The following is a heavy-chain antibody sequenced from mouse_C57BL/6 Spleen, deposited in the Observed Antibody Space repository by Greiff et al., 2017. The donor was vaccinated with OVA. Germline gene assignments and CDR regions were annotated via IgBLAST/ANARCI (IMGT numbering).Heavy chain of an antibody. Sequence: VQLQQSGAELVRPGTSVKVSCKASGYAFTNYLIEWVKQRPGQGLEWIGVINPGSGGTNYNEKFKGKATLTADKSSSTAYMQLSSLTSEDSAVYFCARRDVMGSFAYWGQGTLVTVSA. CDR3: ARRDVMGSFAY. V-gene: IGHV1-54*01. CDR1: GYAFTNYL. D-gene: IGHD3-3*01. CDR2: INPGSGGT. J-gene: IGHJ3*01.